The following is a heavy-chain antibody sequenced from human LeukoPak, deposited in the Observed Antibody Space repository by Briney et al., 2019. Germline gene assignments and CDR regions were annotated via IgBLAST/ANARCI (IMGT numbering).Heavy chain of an antibody. CDR2: IYYGGST. Sequence: PSETLSLTCTVSGGSISSSSYYWGWIRQPPGKGLEWIGSIYYGGSTYYNPSLKSRVTISVDTSKNQFSLKLSSVTAADTAVYYCASTWIQLWFFDYWGQGTLVTVSS. CDR3: ASTWIQLWFFDY. D-gene: IGHD5-18*01. V-gene: IGHV4-39*01. J-gene: IGHJ4*02. CDR1: GGSISSSSYY.